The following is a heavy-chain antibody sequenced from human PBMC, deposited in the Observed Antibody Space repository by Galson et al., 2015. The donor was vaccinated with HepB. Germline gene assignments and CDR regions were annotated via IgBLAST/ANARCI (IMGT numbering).Heavy chain of an antibody. J-gene: IGHJ4*02. D-gene: IGHD3-22*01. CDR3: ARGESRYYYDGSGYSFFYY. CDR2: ISYDGSNK. Sequence: SLRLSCAASGFTFSSYAMHWVRQAPGKGLEWVAVISYDGSNKYYADSVKGRFTISRDNSKNTLYLQMNSLRAEDTAVYYCARGESRYYYDGSGYSFFYYWGQGTLVTVSS. V-gene: IGHV3-30*04. CDR1: GFTFSSYA.